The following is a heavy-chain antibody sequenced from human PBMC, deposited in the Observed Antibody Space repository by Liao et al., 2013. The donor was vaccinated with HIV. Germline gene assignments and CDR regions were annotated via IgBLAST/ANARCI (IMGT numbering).Heavy chain of an antibody. CDR1: GGSFSGYY. V-gene: IGHV4-34*01. Sequence: QVQLQQWGAGLLKPSETLSLTCAVYGGSFSGYYWSWIRQPPGKGLEWIGEINHSGSTNYNPSPKSRVTISVDTSKNQFSLKLSSVTAADTAVYYCARYAKSGYYRYYFDYWGQGTLVTVSS. D-gene: IGHD3-3*01. J-gene: IGHJ4*02. CDR2: INHSGST. CDR3: ARYAKSGYYRYYFDY.